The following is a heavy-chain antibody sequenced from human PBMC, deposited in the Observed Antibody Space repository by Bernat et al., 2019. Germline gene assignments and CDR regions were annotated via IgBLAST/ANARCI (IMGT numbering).Heavy chain of an antibody. D-gene: IGHD1-26*01. Sequence: EVQLVESGGGLVKPGGSLRLSCAASGFTFSTYSMNWVRQPPGKGLEWVSVTSTSSSYIYYADSVKGRFTISRDNAKNSLYLKMNSLRDEDTAVYYCARASGALAGANYYYYGMDVWGQGTTVTVSS. CDR3: ARASGALAGANYYYYGMDV. CDR1: GFTFSTYS. V-gene: IGHV3-21*01. J-gene: IGHJ6*02. CDR2: TSTSSSYI.